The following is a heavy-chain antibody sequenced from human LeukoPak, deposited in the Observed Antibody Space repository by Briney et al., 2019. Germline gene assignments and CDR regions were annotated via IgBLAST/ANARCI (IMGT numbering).Heavy chain of an antibody. V-gene: IGHV4-39*02. Sequence: SETLSLTCTVSGGSISSTGYYWDWIRQPPGKGLEWIGNIYYSGINYYNPSLRSRVTISVDTSKNQFSLKVSSVTAADAAVYYCARDDILTGSFDFWGQGTLVTVSS. CDR3: ARDDILTGSFDF. CDR2: IYYSGIN. CDR1: GGSISSTGYY. J-gene: IGHJ4*02. D-gene: IGHD3-9*01.